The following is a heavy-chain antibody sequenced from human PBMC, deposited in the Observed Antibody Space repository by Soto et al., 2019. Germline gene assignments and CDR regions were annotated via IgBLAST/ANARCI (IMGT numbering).Heavy chain of an antibody. Sequence: SETLSLTCTVSGGSISSSSYYWGWIRQPPGKGLEWIGSIYYSGSTYYNPSLKSRVTISVDTSKNQFSLKLSSVTAADTAVYYCARVGYCSGGSCYLGEHAFDIWGQGTMVTVSS. CDR1: GGSISSSSYY. CDR2: IYYSGST. D-gene: IGHD2-15*01. CDR3: ARVGYCSGGSCYLGEHAFDI. V-gene: IGHV4-39*01. J-gene: IGHJ3*02.